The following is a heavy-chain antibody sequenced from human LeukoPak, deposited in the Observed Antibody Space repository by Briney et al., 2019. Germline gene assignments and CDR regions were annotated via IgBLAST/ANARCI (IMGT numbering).Heavy chain of an antibody. J-gene: IGHJ4*02. CDR1: GFTFSSYA. V-gene: IGHV3-23*01. D-gene: IGHD2-15*01. Sequence: PGGSLRLSCAASGFTFSSYAMSWVRQAPGKELEWVSAISGSGGSTYYADSVKGRFTISRDNSKNTLYLQMNSLRAEDTAVYYCAKEIMVVAATEDYFDYWGQGTLVTVSS. CDR3: AKEIMVVAATEDYFDY. CDR2: ISGSGGST.